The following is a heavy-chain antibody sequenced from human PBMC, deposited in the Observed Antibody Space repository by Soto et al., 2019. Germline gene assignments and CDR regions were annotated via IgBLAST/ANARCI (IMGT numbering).Heavy chain of an antibody. V-gene: IGHV3-9*01. CDR3: AKVYYYDSSGYYYYFDY. Sequence: GGSLRLSCAASGFTFDDYAMHWVGQAPGKGLEWVSGISWNSGSIGYADSVKGRFTISRDNAKNSLYLQMNSLRAEDTALYYCAKVYYYDSSGYYYYFDYWGQGTLVTVSS. J-gene: IGHJ4*02. D-gene: IGHD3-22*01. CDR2: ISWNSGSI. CDR1: GFTFDDYA.